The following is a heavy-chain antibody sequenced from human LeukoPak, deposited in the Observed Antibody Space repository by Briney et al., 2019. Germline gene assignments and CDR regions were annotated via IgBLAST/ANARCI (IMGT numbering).Heavy chain of an antibody. CDR2: IIPIFGTA. V-gene: IGHV1-69*05. CDR3: ARDVSSSSWYEHYCFDY. J-gene: IGHJ4*02. D-gene: IGHD6-13*01. CDR1: GYTFTSYG. Sequence: SVKVSCKASGYTFTSYGISWVRQAPGQGLEWMGRIIPIFGTANYAQKFQGRVTITTDESTSTAYMELSSLRSEDTAVYYCARDVSSSSWYEHYCFDYWGQGTLVTVSS.